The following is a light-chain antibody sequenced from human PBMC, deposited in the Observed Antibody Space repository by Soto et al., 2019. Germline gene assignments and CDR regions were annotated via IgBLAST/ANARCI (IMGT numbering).Light chain of an antibody. Sequence: EIVLTQSPATLSLSPGDRAALSCRASQSVSSYLAWYQQKPGQAPRLVIYYASSRASGIPARFSGSGSGTDFPLTISSLEPEDFAVYYCQQRSDWPPTFGPGTKVDIK. CDR1: QSVSSY. CDR2: YAS. CDR3: QQRSDWPPT. J-gene: IGKJ3*01. V-gene: IGKV3-11*01.